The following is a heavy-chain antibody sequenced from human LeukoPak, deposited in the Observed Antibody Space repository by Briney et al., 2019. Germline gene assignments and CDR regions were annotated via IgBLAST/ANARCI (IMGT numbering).Heavy chain of an antibody. CDR2: IYYSGST. D-gene: IGHD4-17*01. V-gene: IGHV4-30-4*01. CDR3: ARAYGDYVEYFQH. J-gene: IGHJ1*01. CDR1: GGSISSGDYY. Sequence: SETPSLTCTVSGGSISSGDYYWSWIRQPPGKGLEWIGYIYYSGSTYYNPSLKSRVTISVDTSKNQFSLKLSSVTAADTAVYYCARAYGDYVEYFQHWGQGTLVTVSS.